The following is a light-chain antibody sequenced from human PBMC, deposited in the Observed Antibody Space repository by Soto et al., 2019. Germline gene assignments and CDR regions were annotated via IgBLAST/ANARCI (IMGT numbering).Light chain of an antibody. V-gene: IGKV3-20*01. CDR3: QQYGNSWT. Sequence: EIVLTQSPGTLSLSPGERATLSCRASQSVSSYLAWYQQKPGQAPRLLIYGASSRATGIPDRFSGSGSGTDFTLTISRLEPDDVAVYYCQQYGNSWTFGQGTKVDIK. CDR1: QSVSSY. J-gene: IGKJ1*01. CDR2: GAS.